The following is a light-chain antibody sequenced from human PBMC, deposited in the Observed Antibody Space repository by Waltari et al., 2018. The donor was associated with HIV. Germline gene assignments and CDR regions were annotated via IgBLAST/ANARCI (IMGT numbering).Light chain of an antibody. V-gene: IGLV2-14*01. J-gene: IGLJ1*01. CDR3: SSYTSDITYV. CDR1: SSDVGGYNY. Sequence: QSALTQPASVSGSPGQSITISCTGTSSDVGGYNYVSWYQQRPGKAPKLMISEVSDRPSGVTDRFSGSKSGNTASLTISGLQAEDEADYYCSSYTSDITYVFGTGTKLTVL. CDR2: EVS.